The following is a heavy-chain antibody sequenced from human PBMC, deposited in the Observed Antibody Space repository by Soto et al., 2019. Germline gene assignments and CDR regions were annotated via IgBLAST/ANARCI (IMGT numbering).Heavy chain of an antibody. D-gene: IGHD3-22*01. V-gene: IGHV1-46*01. CDR1: GYTFTSYY. CDR2: INPSGGST. Sequence: QVQLVQSGAEVKKPGASVKVSCKASGYTFTSYYMHWVRQAPGQGLEWMGIINPSGGSTSYAQKSQGSVTTDRDTSTSTVYMKLSSLRSEDTAVYYCARTHYYDSSGYLDPLDWYFDLWGRGTLVTVSS. CDR3: ARTHYYDSSGYLDPLDWYFDL. J-gene: IGHJ2*01.